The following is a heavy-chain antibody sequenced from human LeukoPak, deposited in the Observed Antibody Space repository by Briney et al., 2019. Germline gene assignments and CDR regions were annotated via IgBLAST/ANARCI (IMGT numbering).Heavy chain of an antibody. CDR3: AKDIRRLGELSPSYFDY. V-gene: IGHV3-9*01. J-gene: IGHJ4*02. D-gene: IGHD3-16*02. CDR2: ISWNSGSI. CDR1: GFTFDDYA. Sequence: GRSLRLSCAASGFTFDDYAMHWVRHAPGKGLEWVSGISWNSGSIGYADSVKGRFTISRDNAKNSLYLQMNSLRAEGTALYYCAKDIRRLGELSPSYFDYWGQGTLVTVSS.